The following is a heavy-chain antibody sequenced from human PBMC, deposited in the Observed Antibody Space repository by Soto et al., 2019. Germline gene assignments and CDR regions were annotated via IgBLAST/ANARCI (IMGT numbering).Heavy chain of an antibody. CDR2: VNHSGTT. CDR1: GGSFSGYY. D-gene: IGHD2-2*01. CDR3: ARGIGYCSSINCYSSRRLRFDS. J-gene: IGHJ4*02. Sequence: QVQLQQWGAGLLKPSETLSLTCAVYGGSFSGYYWTWIRQSPEKELEWIGEVNHSGTTYYNPSLKARVTISVHTPKNQFSLKMSSVTAADTAVYYCARGIGYCSSINCYSSRRLRFDSWGQGTLVTVSS. V-gene: IGHV4-34*01.